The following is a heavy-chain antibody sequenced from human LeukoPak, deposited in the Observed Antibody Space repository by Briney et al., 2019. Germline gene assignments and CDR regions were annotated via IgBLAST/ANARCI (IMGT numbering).Heavy chain of an antibody. CDR3: ARIGGDYDILTGYPTLTDAFDI. V-gene: IGHV1-2*06. Sequence: GASVKVSCKASGYTFTCYYMDWVRQAPGQGLEWRGRINPNSGGTNYAKKFQGRGTINRDTSISTAYMALSRLRSDDTAVYYCARIGGDYDILTGYPTLTDAFDIWGQGTMVTVSS. CDR1: GYTFTCYY. CDR2: INPNSGGT. J-gene: IGHJ3*02. D-gene: IGHD3-9*01.